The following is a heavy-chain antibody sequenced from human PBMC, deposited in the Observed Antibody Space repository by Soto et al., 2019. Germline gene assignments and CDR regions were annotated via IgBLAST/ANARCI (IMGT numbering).Heavy chain of an antibody. D-gene: IGHD6-19*01. V-gene: IGHV3-33*01. CDR3: ARDVLIVSGAGTVGIDY. Sequence: QVQLVESGGGVVQPGRSLRLSCAASGFTFSSYGMHWVRQAPGKGLEWVAVIWYDGSNKYFADSVKGRFTISRDNSKNTLYLQMSSLRAEDTAVYYCARDVLIVSGAGTVGIDYWGQGTLVTVSS. J-gene: IGHJ4*02. CDR2: IWYDGSNK. CDR1: GFTFSSYG.